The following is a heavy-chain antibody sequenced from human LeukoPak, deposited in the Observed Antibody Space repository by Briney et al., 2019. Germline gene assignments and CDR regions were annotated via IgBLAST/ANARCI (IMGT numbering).Heavy chain of an antibody. D-gene: IGHD6-19*01. CDR1: GFTVSSNY. CDR2: IYSGGST. V-gene: IGHV3-66*01. J-gene: IGHJ2*01. Sequence: GRSLRLSCAASGFTVSSNYMSWVRQAPGKGLEWVSVIYSGGSTYYADSVKGRFTISRDNSKNTMYLQMNSLRAEDTAVYYCARRVAVYWYFDLWGRGTLVTVSS. CDR3: ARRVAVYWYFDL.